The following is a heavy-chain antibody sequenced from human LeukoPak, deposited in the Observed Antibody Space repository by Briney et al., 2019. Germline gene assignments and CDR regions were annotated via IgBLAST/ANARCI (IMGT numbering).Heavy chain of an antibody. J-gene: IGHJ6*04. CDR2: ISPYNNAT. CDR1: GYTFVTYT. Sequence: ASVKVSCKTSGYTFVTYTMRWVRQAPGQGLEWLGWISPYNNATKYSQRLQGRVTVTADTSTSTGYLDLRSLTSDDTAVYYCARDSPHGMDVWGKGTTVIVSS. V-gene: IGHV1-18*01. CDR3: ARDSPHGMDV.